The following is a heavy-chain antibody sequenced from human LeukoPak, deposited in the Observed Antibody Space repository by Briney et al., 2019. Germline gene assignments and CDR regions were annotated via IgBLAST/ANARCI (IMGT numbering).Heavy chain of an antibody. D-gene: IGHD3-22*01. CDR3: ASYYYDTIDAFDI. V-gene: IGHV1-46*01. CDR1: GYTFTSYY. Sequence: ASVKVSCKASGYTFTSYYMHWVRQAPGQGLEWMGIINPSGGSTSYAQKFQGRVTMTRDMSTSTVYMELSSLRSEDTAVYYCASYYYDTIDAFDIWGQGTMVTVSS. CDR2: INPSGGST. J-gene: IGHJ3*02.